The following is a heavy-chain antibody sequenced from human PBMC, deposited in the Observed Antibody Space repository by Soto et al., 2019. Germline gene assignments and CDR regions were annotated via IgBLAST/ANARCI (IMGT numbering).Heavy chain of an antibody. CDR2: IKTNTEGGTT. CDR1: GLTISNGW. Sequence: EVQLVESGGGFIYPGGSLRLSCAASGLTISNGWMNWVRQSPGKGLEWVGRIKTNTEGGTTDYAAAVKGRFTVSRDDSKNTLYLQMNSLKTEDTAVYYCTTGSLEGVWGQGTTVTVSS. J-gene: IGHJ6*02. CDR3: TTGSLEGV. V-gene: IGHV3-15*07. D-gene: IGHD3-16*02.